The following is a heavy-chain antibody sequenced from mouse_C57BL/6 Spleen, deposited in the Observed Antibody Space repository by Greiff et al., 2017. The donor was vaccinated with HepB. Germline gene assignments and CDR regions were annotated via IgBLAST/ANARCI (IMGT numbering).Heavy chain of an antibody. J-gene: IGHJ1*03. CDR2: IDPEDGAT. CDR3: TTDYGSSYGYVDV. D-gene: IGHD1-1*01. CDR1: GFNIKAYY. V-gene: IGHV14-1*01. Sequence: VQLQQSGAELVRPGVSVKLSCTASGFNIKAYYMHWVKQRPEQGLEWIGRIDPEDGATEYAPKFQGKAPMTADTSSNTAYLQLSSLTSEDPAVDYCTTDYGSSYGYVDVWGTGTTGTVSS.